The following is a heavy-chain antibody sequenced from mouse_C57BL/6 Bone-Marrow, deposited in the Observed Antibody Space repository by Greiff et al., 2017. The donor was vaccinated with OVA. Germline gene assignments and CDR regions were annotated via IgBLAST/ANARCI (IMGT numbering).Heavy chain of an antibody. V-gene: IGHV1-82*01. CDR3: ANYYSNYVECAMDY. J-gene: IGHJ4*01. CDR2: IYPGDGDT. D-gene: IGHD2-5*01. Sequence: VQLVESGPELVKPGASVKISCKASGYAFSSSWMNWVKQRPGKGLVWIGRIYPGDGDTNYNGKFKGKATLTADKSSSTAYMQLSSLTSEDSAVYFCANYYSNYVECAMDYWGQGTSVTVSS. CDR1: GYAFSSSW.